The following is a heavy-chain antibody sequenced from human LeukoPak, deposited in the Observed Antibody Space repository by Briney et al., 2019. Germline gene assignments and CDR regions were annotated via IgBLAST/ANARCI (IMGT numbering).Heavy chain of an antibody. CDR2: IIPIFGTA. V-gene: IGHV1-69*13. J-gene: IGHJ4*02. CDR3: ARGKDSVYYYDSSGYPYYFDY. D-gene: IGHD3-22*01. Sequence: SVKVSCKASGYTFTSYYMHWVRQAPGQGLEWMGGIIPIFGTANYAQKFQGRVTITADESTSTAYMELSSLRSEDTAVYYCARGKDSVYYYDSSGYPYYFDYWGQGTLVTVSS. CDR1: GYTFTSYY.